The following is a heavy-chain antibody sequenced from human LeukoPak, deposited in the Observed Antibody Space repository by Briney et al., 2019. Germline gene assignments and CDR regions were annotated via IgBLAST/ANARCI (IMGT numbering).Heavy chain of an antibody. CDR2: ISHHGSNK. Sequence: PGGSLRLSCAASGFTLSSYCMHWVRQAPGKGLEWVAVISHHGSNKYYADSVKGRFSISSEHSKTTMYLQMKSLRAEDTAVFYCAKDDTAMALADYYYYGMDVWGQGTTVTVSS. CDR3: AKDDTAMALADYYYYGMDV. V-gene: IGHV3-30*18. CDR1: GFTLSSYC. J-gene: IGHJ6*02. D-gene: IGHD5-18*01.